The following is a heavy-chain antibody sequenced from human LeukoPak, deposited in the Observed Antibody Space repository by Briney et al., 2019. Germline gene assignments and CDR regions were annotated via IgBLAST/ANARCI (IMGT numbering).Heavy chain of an antibody. Sequence: VASVKVSCKASGGTFSSYAISWVRQAPGQGLEWMGGIIPIFGTANYAQKFQGRVTITADESTSTAYMELSSLRSEDTAVYYCARGVDYYDSSGLLDYWGQGTLVTVSS. V-gene: IGHV1-69*13. J-gene: IGHJ4*02. D-gene: IGHD3-22*01. CDR2: IIPIFGTA. CDR1: GGTFSSYA. CDR3: ARGVDYYDSSGLLDY.